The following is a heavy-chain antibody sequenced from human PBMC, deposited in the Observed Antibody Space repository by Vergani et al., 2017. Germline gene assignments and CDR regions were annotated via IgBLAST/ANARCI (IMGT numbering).Heavy chain of an antibody. Sequence: QVQLVQSGAEVKKPGASVKVSCKASGYTFTGYYMHWVRQAPGQGLEWMGWINPTSGGTNYAKKFQGRVTRTRDTSISTAYMELSRLRSDDKAVYYCARDEVVVAATNYYYYYMDVWGKGTTVTVSS. D-gene: IGHD2-15*01. CDR3: ARDEVVVAATNYYYYYMDV. CDR2: INPTSGGT. CDR1: GYTFTGYY. J-gene: IGHJ6*03. V-gene: IGHV1-2*02.